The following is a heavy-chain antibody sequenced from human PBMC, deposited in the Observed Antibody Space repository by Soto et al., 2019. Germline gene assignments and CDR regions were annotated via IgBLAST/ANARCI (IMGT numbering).Heavy chain of an antibody. CDR2: ISGYNGNT. CDR1: GYTFTSNG. J-gene: IGHJ3*02. D-gene: IGHD3-22*01. V-gene: IGHV1-18*01. Sequence: ASVKLSSKASGYTFTSNGISWVRHAPGQGLEWMGWISGYNGNTNYAQKFQGRVTMTTDTSTSTVYMELRSLRSDDTAVYYCARDWGYYYESSGYYSVIWGQGTKVTVSS. CDR3: ARDWGYYYESSGYYSVI.